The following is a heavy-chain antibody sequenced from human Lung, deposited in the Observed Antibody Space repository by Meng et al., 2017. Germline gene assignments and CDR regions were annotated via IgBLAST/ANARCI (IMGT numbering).Heavy chain of an antibody. V-gene: IGHV4-30-4*01. CDR3: ARGQKGYFDL. CDR2: IYNSGST. J-gene: IGHJ2*01. Sequence: QVQLQEPGPGLVKPSLTLSLTCTVSGGSIGSSNYYWSWFRQPPGKGLEWSGHIYNSGSTYYNPSLKSRITISVDTSKNQFSLKLSSVTAADTAVYYCARGQKGYFDLWGRGTLVTVSS. CDR1: GGSIGSSNYY.